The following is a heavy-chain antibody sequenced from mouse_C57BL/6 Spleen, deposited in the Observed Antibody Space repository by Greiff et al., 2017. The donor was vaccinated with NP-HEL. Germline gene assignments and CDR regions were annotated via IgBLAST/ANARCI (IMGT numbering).Heavy chain of an antibody. J-gene: IGHJ4*01. Sequence: EVKLMESGGGLVQPGGSLSLSCAASGFTFTDYYMSWVRQPPGKALEWLGFIRNKANGYTTEYSASVKGRFTISRDNSQSILYLQMNALRAEDSATYYCARYGDSIYAMDYWGQGTSVTVSS. V-gene: IGHV7-3*01. D-gene: IGHD2-10*02. CDR2: IRNKANGYTT. CDR1: GFTFTDYY. CDR3: ARYGDSIYAMDY.